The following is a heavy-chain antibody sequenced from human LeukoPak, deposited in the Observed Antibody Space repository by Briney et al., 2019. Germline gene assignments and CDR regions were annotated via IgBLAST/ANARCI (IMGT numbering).Heavy chain of an antibody. Sequence: GGSLRLSCAASGFTFSNYAMHWVRQAPGKGLEWVALISYDGSDKYYVDSAKGRFTISRDKSKNTLYLQMNSLRAEDTAVYYCARGRSLIAAAVTGYLDYWGQGTLVTVSS. D-gene: IGHD6-13*01. CDR1: GFTFSNYA. J-gene: IGHJ4*02. CDR2: ISYDGSDK. V-gene: IGHV3-30*04. CDR3: ARGRSLIAAAVTGYLDY.